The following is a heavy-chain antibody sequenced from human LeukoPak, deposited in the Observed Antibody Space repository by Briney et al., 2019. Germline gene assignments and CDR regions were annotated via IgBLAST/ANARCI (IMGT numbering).Heavy chain of an antibody. CDR2: IYYSGST. CDR3: ARLTIAPYYYDSSGSNWFDP. D-gene: IGHD3-22*01. Sequence: PSETLSLTCTVSGGSISSYYWSWIRQPPGKGLEWIGYIYYSGSTNYNPSLKSRVTISVDTSKNQFSLKLSSVTAADTAVYYCARLTIAPYYYDSSGSNWFDPWGQGTLVTVSS. J-gene: IGHJ5*02. CDR1: GGSISSYY. V-gene: IGHV4-59*08.